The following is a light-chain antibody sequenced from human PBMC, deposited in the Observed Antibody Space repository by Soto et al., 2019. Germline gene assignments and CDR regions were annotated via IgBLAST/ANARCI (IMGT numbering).Light chain of an antibody. V-gene: IGKV3-15*01. Sequence: EIVLTQSPATLSVSPVERATLSCMASQSVSSKLAWYQQKPGQAPRLLIYGASTRATGIPATFSGSGSGTEFTLTISSLQSEDFAVYYCHQYNNWPRTFGQGTKVDI. J-gene: IGKJ1*01. CDR2: GAS. CDR3: HQYNNWPRT. CDR1: QSVSSK.